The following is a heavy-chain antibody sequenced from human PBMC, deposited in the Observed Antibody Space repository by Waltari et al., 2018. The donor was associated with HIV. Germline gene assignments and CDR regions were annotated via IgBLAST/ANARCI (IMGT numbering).Heavy chain of an antibody. J-gene: IGHJ6*02. D-gene: IGHD3-22*01. CDR3: ARNSSAKGNRYFYYGLDV. Sequence: QVHLVQSGPDVKRPGASVKISCNAYEYTFIPFAVIWVGLAAGQEPEWLGWMNPNRGNTASPHKFEDRVTMTRDVSTDTAYMEMSGLTPKDTTIYYCARNSSAKGNRYFYYGLDVWGQGTPVTV. CDR1: EYTFIPFA. CDR2: MNPNRGNT. V-gene: IGHV1-8*02.